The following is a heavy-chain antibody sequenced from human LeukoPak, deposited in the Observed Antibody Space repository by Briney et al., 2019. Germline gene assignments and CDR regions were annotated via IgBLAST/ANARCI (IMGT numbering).Heavy chain of an antibody. CDR2: IYHSGST. CDR3: ARVHQEGQWLVLDY. V-gene: IGHV4-38-2*01. J-gene: IGHJ4*02. Sequence: SETLSLTCAVSGYSISSGYYWGWIRQPPGKGLEWIGSIYHSGSTYYNPSLKSRVTILVDTSKNQFSLKLSSVTAADTAVYYCARVHQEGQWLVLDYWGQGTLVTVSS. CDR1: GYSISSGYY. D-gene: IGHD6-19*01.